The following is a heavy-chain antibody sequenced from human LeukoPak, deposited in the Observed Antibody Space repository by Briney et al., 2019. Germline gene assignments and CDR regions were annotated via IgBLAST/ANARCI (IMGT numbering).Heavy chain of an antibody. D-gene: IGHD5-18*01. J-gene: IGHJ6*02. V-gene: IGHV3-73*01. CDR1: GFTFSGSA. CDR3: TTDGAMATGAYYYYGMDV. CDR2: IRSKANSYAT. Sequence: GGSLKLSCAASGFTFSGSAMHWVHQATGKGLEWVGRIRSKANSYATAYAASVKGRFTISRDDSKNTAYLQMNSLKTEDTAVYYCTTDGAMATGAYYYYGMDVWGQGTTVTVSS.